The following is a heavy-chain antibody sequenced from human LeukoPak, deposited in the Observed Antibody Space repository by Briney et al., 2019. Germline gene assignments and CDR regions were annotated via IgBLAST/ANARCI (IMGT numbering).Heavy chain of an antibody. V-gene: IGHV3-43*01. CDR3: AKAVRSSSSWFDY. CDR1: GFAFDDYT. CDR2: INWDGTGT. D-gene: IGHD6-13*01. J-gene: IGHJ4*02. Sequence: SGGSLRLSCAASGFAFDDYTMHWVRHPPGRGLGWASLINWDGTGTHYADSVMGRFTIFRDNSKNSLYLQMNSLRTEDTALYYCAKAVRSSSSWFDYWGLGTLVTVSS.